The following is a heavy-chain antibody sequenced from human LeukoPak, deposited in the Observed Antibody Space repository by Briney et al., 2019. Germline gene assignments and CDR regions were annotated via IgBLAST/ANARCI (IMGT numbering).Heavy chain of an antibody. V-gene: IGHV3-23*01. CDR2: ISGSGGST. D-gene: IGHD3-22*01. CDR1: GFTFSSYA. Sequence: GALRLSCAASGFTFSSYAMSWVRQAPGKGLEWVSAISGSGGSTYYADSVKGRFTISRDNSKNTLYLQMNSLRAEDTAVYYCAKQYYYDSSGYRFYGMDVWGQGTTVTVSS. J-gene: IGHJ6*02. CDR3: AKQYYYDSSGYRFYGMDV.